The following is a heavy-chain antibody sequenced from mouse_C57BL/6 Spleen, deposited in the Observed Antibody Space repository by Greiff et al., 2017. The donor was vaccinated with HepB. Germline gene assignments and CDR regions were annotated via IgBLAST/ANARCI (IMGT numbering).Heavy chain of an antibody. J-gene: IGHJ2*01. V-gene: IGHV6-3*01. CDR3: TDITTVASGGYFDY. CDR1: GFTFSNYW. Sequence: EVQLVESGGGLVQPGGSMKLSCVASGFTFSNYWMNWVRQSPEKGLEWVAQIRLKSDNYATHYAESVKGRFTISRDDSKSSVYLQMNNLRAEDTGIYYCTDITTVASGGYFDYWGQGTTLTVSS. CDR2: IRLKSDNYAT. D-gene: IGHD1-1*01.